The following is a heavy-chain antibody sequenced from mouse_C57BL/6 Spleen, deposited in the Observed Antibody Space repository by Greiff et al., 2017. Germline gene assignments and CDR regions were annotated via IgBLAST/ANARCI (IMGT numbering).Heavy chain of an antibody. D-gene: IGHD1-1*01. Sequence: QVQLQQPGAELVMPGASVKLSCKASGYTFTSYWMHWVKQRPGQGLEWIGEIDPSDSYTNYNQKFKGKSTLTVDKSSSTAYMQLSSLTSEDSAVYYCARALITTVVAVDYWGQGITLTVSS. J-gene: IGHJ2*01. V-gene: IGHV1-69*01. CDR2: IDPSDSYT. CDR3: ARALITTVVAVDY. CDR1: GYTFTSYW.